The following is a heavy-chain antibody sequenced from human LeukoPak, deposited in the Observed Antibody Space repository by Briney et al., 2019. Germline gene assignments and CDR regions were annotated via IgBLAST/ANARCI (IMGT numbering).Heavy chain of an antibody. CDR2: ISSSSDDI. D-gene: IGHD3-9*01. CDR1: GFTFSTYR. V-gene: IGHV3-21*01. Sequence: GGSLRHSCAASGFTFSTYRVNWVRQAPGKGLEWVSSISSSSDDIHYIDSVKGRFTISRDSAKNSLFLQMNSLRAEDTAVYYCARGDDILTGYYGFDSWGQGTLVTVSS. CDR3: ARGDDILTGYYGFDS. J-gene: IGHJ4*02.